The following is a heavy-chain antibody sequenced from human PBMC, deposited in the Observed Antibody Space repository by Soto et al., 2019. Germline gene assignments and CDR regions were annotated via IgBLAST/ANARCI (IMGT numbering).Heavy chain of an antibody. Sequence: PGGSLRLSCTASGFTFGDYAMSWFRQAPGKGLEWVGFIRSKAYGGTTEYAASVKGRFTISRDDSKSIAYLQMNSLKTEDTAVYYCTRDRGSLGVRLYYYYYMDVWGKGTTVTVSS. D-gene: IGHD1-1*01. CDR1: GFTFGDYA. CDR3: TRDRGSLGVRLYYYYYMDV. CDR2: IRSKAYGGTT. V-gene: IGHV3-49*03. J-gene: IGHJ6*03.